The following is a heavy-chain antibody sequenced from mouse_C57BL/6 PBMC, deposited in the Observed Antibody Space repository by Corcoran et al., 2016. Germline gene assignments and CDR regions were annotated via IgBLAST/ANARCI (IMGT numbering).Heavy chain of an antibody. CDR2: INPNNGGT. D-gene: IGHD1-1*02. CDR3: AREALWDYAMDY. J-gene: IGHJ4*01. Sequence: EVQLQQSGPELVKPGASVKISCKASGYTFTDYYMNWVKQSHGKSLEWIGDINPNNGGTSYNQKFKGKATLTVDKSSSTAYMELRSLTSEDSAVYYCAREALWDYAMDYWGQGTSVTVSS. V-gene: IGHV1-26*01. CDR1: GYTFTDYY.